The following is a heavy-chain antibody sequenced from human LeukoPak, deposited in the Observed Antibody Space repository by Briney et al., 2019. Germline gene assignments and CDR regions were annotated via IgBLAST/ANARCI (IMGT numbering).Heavy chain of an antibody. J-gene: IGHJ1*01. D-gene: IGHD2-21*02. CDR2: ISYDGSSK. V-gene: IGHV3-30-3*01. CDR1: GFTFSNYA. Sequence: GGSLRLSCAASGFTFSNYAILWVRQAPGKGLEGGAVISYDGSSKNFADSVKGRFTISRDNAQNSMYLQMNSLRVEDTAVYYCTSWGDTTAEYFQRWGQGTLVTVSS. CDR3: TSWGDTTAEYFQR.